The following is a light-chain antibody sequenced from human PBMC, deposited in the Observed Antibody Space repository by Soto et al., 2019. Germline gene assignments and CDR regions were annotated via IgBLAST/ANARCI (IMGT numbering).Light chain of an antibody. Sequence: DIQMTQPPSTLSASVGDRVTITCRASQNISIWLAWYRQRPGRAPRLXIYDSSSLESGVPSTFSGSGAGTEFSRTISNLRPDDVETDSCQHYHSSSITFRQGTRLEIK. CDR3: QHYHSSSIT. CDR1: QNISIW. CDR2: DSS. J-gene: IGKJ5*01. V-gene: IGKV1-5*01.